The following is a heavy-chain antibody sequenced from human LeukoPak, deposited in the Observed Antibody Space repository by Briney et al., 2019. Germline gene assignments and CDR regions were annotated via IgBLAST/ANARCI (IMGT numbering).Heavy chain of an antibody. Sequence: PPGGSLRLSCAASGSTFSGYWVHWVRQAPGKGLVWVSRIDGEGSSTSYADSVKGRFTISRDNAKNTLYLQMNSLRAEDTAVYYCARGYYDSRGDYWGQGNLVTVSS. J-gene: IGHJ4*02. CDR1: GSTFSGYW. D-gene: IGHD3-22*01. V-gene: IGHV3-74*01. CDR2: IDGEGSST. CDR3: ARGYYDSRGDY.